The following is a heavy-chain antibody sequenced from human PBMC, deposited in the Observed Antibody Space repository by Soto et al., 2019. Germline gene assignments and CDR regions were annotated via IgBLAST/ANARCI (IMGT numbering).Heavy chain of an antibody. V-gene: IGHV4-4*07. D-gene: IGHD1-7*01. CDR1: GGSISSYY. Sequence: PSETLSLTCTVSGGSISSYYWSWIRQPAGKGLEWIGRIYTSGSTNYNPSLKSRVTMSVDTSKNQFSLKLSSVTAADTAVYYCARINWNYWYYYGMDVWGQGTTVTVSS. CDR2: IYTSGST. J-gene: IGHJ6*02. CDR3: ARINWNYWYYYGMDV.